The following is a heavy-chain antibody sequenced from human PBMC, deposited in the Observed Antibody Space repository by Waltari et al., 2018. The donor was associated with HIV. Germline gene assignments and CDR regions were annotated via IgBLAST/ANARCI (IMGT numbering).Heavy chain of an antibody. D-gene: IGHD3-10*01. CDR2: INPKSGGT. V-gene: IGHV1-2*02. CDR1: GYSFSAYY. J-gene: IGHJ5*02. CDR3: ARDMNYYGSGRGWFDP. Sequence: QVQLVQSGAEVKSLGASVKVSCQASGYSFSAYYLHWVREAPGRGRAWMGWINPKSGGTKYAEKFQGRVTMTRDTSITTVYMELNSLMSDDTAVYYCARDMNYYGSGRGWFDPWGQGTLVTVSS.